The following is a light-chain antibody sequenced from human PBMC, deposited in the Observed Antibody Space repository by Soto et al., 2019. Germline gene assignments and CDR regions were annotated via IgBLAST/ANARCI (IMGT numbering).Light chain of an antibody. CDR3: QQYYSTPWT. CDR2: WAS. CDR1: QSVFSNSNNKKY. V-gene: IGKV4-1*01. J-gene: IGKJ1*01. Sequence: NVRTPCADSQDEYMGERATINCKSSQSVFSNSNNKKYLAWYQQKPGQPPKLLIHWASIRESGVPDRFSGSGSGTDFTLTINSLQAEDVAVYYCQQYYSTPWTFGQGTKVDIK.